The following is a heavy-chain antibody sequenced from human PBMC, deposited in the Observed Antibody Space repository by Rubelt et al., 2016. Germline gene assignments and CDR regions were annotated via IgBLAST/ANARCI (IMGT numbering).Heavy chain of an antibody. D-gene: IGHD5-18*01. CDR3: ARSKDTAMVTDADWYFDL. CDR1: GYTFTSYA. V-gene: IGHV1-3*01. CDR2: INAGNGNQ. Sequence: QVQLVQSGAEVKKPGASVKVSCKASGYTFTSYAMHWVRQAPGQRLERMGWINAGNGNQKYSQKFQGRVTITRDTSAITAYMELSSLRSEDTAVYYCARSKDTAMVTDADWYFDLWGRGTLVTVSS. J-gene: IGHJ2*01.